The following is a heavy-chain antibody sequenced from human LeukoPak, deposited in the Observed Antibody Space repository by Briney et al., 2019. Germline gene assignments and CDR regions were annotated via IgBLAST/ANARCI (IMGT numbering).Heavy chain of an antibody. V-gene: IGHV3-7*01. CDR1: GFTFRSYW. Sequence: GGSLRLSCADSGFTFRSYWMSWDRQAPGKGLEWVANIKQDGSEKYYVDSVKGRFTISRDNAKNSLYLQMNSLRAEDTAVYYCARHGYCSSTSCYTDFDYWGQGTLVTVSS. CDR2: IKQDGSEK. CDR3: ARHGYCSSTSCYTDFDY. J-gene: IGHJ4*02. D-gene: IGHD2-2*02.